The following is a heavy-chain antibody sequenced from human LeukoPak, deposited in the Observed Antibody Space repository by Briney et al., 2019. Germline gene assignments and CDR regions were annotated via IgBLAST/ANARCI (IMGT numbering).Heavy chain of an antibody. CDR1: GGTFSSYA. CDR3: ARPLLYSSSWYGPLGY. J-gene: IGHJ4*02. Sequence: ASVKVSCKASGGTFSSYAISWVRQAPGQGLEWMGGIIPIFGTANCAQKFQGRVTITADESTSTAYMELSSLRSEDTAVYYCARPLLYSSSWYGPLGYWGQGTLVTVSS. CDR2: IIPIFGTA. D-gene: IGHD6-13*01. V-gene: IGHV1-69*01.